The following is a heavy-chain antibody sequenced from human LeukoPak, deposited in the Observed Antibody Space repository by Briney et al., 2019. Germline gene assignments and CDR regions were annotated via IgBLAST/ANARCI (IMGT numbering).Heavy chain of an antibody. D-gene: IGHD6-13*01. CDR1: GXSISSDY. V-gene: IGHV4-59*08. CDR2: IYYSVST. J-gene: IGHJ6*02. CDR3: ARHRRPTGTAHYYYYGMDV. Sequence: PSETLSLTCTVSGXSISSDYGSWIRQPPGKGPEYIGYIYYSVSTNYSPSLKSRVTISVDTSKNQFSLKLISVTAADTAVYYCARHRRPTGTAHYYYYGMDVWGQGTTVTVSS.